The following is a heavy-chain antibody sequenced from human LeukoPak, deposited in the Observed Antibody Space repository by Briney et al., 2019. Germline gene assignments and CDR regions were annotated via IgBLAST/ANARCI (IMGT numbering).Heavy chain of an antibody. CDR3: ARPLNDYTFDY. Sequence: GASVKVSCKASRYTFTGYNMHWVRQAPGQGLEWMGWINPNNGGTIYAQKFRGRVTMTRDTSSSTAYMELSSLRSDDTAVYYCARPLNDYTFDYWGQGTLVTVSS. D-gene: IGHD4-11*01. CDR2: INPNNGGT. J-gene: IGHJ4*02. CDR1: RYTFTGYN. V-gene: IGHV1-2*02.